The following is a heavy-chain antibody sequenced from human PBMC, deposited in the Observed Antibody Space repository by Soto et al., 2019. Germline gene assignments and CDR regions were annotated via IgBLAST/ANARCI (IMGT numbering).Heavy chain of an antibody. Sequence: SETLSLTCAVYGGSFSGYYWSRIRQPPGKGLEWIGEIYHSGSTNYNPSLKSRVTISVDTSKNQFSLKLSSVTAADTAVYYCARDSSGSYFPAFDYWGQGTLVTVSS. CDR3: ARDSSGSYFPAFDY. CDR2: IYHSGST. D-gene: IGHD1-26*01. CDR1: GGSFSGYY. V-gene: IGHV4-34*01. J-gene: IGHJ4*02.